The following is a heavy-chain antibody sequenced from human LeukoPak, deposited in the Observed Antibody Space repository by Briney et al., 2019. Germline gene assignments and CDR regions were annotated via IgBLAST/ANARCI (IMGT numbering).Heavy chain of an antibody. CDR2: IGTAGDT. D-gene: IGHD3-10*01. J-gene: IGHJ3*01. CDR3: ARGHYYGSGGDTFDV. CDR1: GFTFSSYD. Sequence: GGSLRLSCAASGFTFSSYDMHWVRQATGKGLEWVSAIGTAGDTYYPGSVRGRFTVSRDRAGTYLYLQMNSLSAGDTAVYYCARGHYYGSGGDTFDVWGKGTMVIVSS. V-gene: IGHV3-13*01.